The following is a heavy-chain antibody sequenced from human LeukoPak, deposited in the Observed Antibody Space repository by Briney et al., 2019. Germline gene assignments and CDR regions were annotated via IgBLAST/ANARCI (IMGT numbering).Heavy chain of an antibody. J-gene: IGHJ4*02. CDR3: ARGDKYSYALGRVHY. CDR2: IYYTGYT. V-gene: IGHV4-39*07. CDR1: GGSISSSPYY. Sequence: SETLSLTCTVSGGSISSSPYYWGWIRQPPGKGLALIGSIYYTGYTYYNPSLKSRLTISVDTSKNQFSLRLTSVTAADTAVYYCARGDKYSYALGRVHYWGQGTLVTVSS. D-gene: IGHD5-18*01.